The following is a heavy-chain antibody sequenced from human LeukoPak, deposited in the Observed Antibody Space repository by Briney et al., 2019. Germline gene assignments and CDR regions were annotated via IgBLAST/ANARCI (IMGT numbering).Heavy chain of an antibody. V-gene: IGHV3-7*01. Sequence: SGGSLRLSCAASGFTFSSYWMSWVRQAPGKGLEWVANIKQDGSEKYYVDSVKGRFTISRDNAKNSLYLQMNSLRAEDTAVYYCARVKAYYYDSSGYYGYWGQGTLVTVSS. J-gene: IGHJ4*02. D-gene: IGHD3-22*01. CDR2: IKQDGSEK. CDR1: GFTFSSYW. CDR3: ARVKAYYYDSSGYYGY.